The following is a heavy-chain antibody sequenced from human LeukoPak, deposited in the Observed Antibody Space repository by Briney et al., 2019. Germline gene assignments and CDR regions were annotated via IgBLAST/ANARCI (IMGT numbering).Heavy chain of an antibody. CDR1: GYTFTSYG. J-gene: IGHJ4*02. V-gene: IGHV1-18*01. D-gene: IGHD3-10*01. Sequence: ASVKVSCKASGYTFTSYGISWVRQAPGQGLEWMGWISAYNGNTNYAQKLQGRVTVTTDTSTSTAYMELRSLRSDDTAVYYCARRGHYGSGSPFFDYWGQGTLVTVSS. CDR2: ISAYNGNT. CDR3: ARRGHYGSGSPFFDY.